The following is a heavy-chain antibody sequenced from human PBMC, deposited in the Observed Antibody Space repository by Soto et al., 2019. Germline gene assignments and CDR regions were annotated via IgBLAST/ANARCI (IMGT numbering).Heavy chain of an antibody. CDR3: ARAVGYYYGMDV. CDR1: GGSSSSGGYS. V-gene: IGHV4-30-2*01. D-gene: IGHD6-19*01. J-gene: IGHJ6*02. Sequence: SETLSLTCAVSGGSSSSGGYSWSWIRQPPGKGLEWIGYIYHSGSTYYNPSLKSRVTISVDRSKNQFSLKLSSVTAADTAVYYCARAVGYYYGMDVWGQGTTVTVSS. CDR2: IYHSGST.